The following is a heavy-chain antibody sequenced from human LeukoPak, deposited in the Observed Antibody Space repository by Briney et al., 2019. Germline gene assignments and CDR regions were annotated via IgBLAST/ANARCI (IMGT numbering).Heavy chain of an antibody. CDR2: ISSTGTTM. J-gene: IGHJ4*02. Sequence: GGSLSLSCAVSGFTFSSYDMNWVRQAPGKGLEWVSYISSTGTTMQYADSVRGRFTIARDNTKNSLYLQMNSLRAEDTAVYYCARGTQSPVSGYFDFWGQGTLVTVSS. V-gene: IGHV3-48*03. CDR1: GFTFSSYD. D-gene: IGHD3-10*01. CDR3: ARGTQSPVSGYFDF.